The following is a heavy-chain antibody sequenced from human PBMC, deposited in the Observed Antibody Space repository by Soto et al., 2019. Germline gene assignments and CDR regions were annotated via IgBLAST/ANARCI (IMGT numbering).Heavy chain of an antibody. CDR2: TYSGGDT. J-gene: IGHJ4*02. CDR1: GVTVGNNY. CDR3: ARNVPVTALGY. D-gene: IGHD4-17*01. V-gene: IGHV3-66*01. Sequence: EVRLVESGGGLVQPGGSLRLSCAASGVTVGNNYMSWVRQAPGKGLEWVSVTYSGGDTRYADALKGRFTLSRDTTKNTVYLQMDSLIAEVTAVYLCARNVPVTALGYWGQGYGVSVPS.